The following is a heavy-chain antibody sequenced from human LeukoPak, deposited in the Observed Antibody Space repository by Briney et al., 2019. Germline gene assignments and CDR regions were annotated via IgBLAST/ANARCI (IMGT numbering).Heavy chain of an antibody. CDR1: GGSISSSSYY. D-gene: IGHD1-26*01. V-gene: IGHV4-39*01. J-gene: IGHJ4*02. CDR2: MYYGGST. Sequence: SETLSLTCNVPGGSISSSSYYWGLIRQPPGKWLEWIGSMYYGGSTYYNPSLKSRVTISVDTSKNQFSLKLSSVTAADTAVYYCARRGPSGRSLDYWGQGTLVTVSS. CDR3: ARRGPSGRSLDY.